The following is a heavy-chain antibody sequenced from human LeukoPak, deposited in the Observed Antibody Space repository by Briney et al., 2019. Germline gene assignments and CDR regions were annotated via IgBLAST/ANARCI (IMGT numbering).Heavy chain of an antibody. CDR1: GFTFSSYA. J-gene: IGHJ4*02. D-gene: IGHD3-22*01. CDR2: ISGSGGST. Sequence: GGSLRLSXAASGFTFSSYAMSWVRQAPGKGLEWVSAISGSGGSTYYADSVKGRFTISRDNSKNTLYLQMNSLRAEDTAVYYCAKDRYDSSGYLDYWGQGTLVTVSS. V-gene: IGHV3-23*01. CDR3: AKDRYDSSGYLDY.